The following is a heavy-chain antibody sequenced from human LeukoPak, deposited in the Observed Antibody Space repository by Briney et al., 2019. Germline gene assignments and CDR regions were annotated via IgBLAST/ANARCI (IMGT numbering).Heavy chain of an antibody. CDR3: ARDIIFSVAGTVGADY. D-gene: IGHD6-19*01. CDR2: INGRGTTI. V-gene: IGHV3-48*03. CDR1: GFTFSSYE. Sequence: QPGGSLRLSCGASGFTFSSYEMNWVRQAPGKGLEWVSYINGRGTTIYYADSVKGRFTISRDNGKNSLYLQMNSLRAEDTAVYYCARDIIFSVAGTVGADYWGQGTLVTVSS. J-gene: IGHJ4*02.